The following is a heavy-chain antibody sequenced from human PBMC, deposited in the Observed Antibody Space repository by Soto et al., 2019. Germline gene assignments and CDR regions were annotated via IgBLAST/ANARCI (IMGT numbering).Heavy chain of an antibody. CDR3: ARDKITGRFDY. CDR2: INHSGST. D-gene: IGHD2-8*02. CDR1: GGPFSGSS. J-gene: IGHJ4*02. Sequence: SEPLSLTCAAYGGPFSGSSRTWIRQPPGTGLEWIGEINHSGSTNYNPSLKSRVAISVDTSKNQFSLKLTSVTAADTAVYYCARDKITGRFDYWGQGTLVTVS. V-gene: IGHV4-34*01.